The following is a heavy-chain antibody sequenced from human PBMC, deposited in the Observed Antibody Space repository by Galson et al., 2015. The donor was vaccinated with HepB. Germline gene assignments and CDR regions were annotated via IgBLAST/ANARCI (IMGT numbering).Heavy chain of an antibody. CDR3: TTGKETSGWYEDFDY. CDR2: IKSKTDGGTT. V-gene: IGHV3-15*01. Sequence: SLRLSCAASGFTFSNAWMSWVRQAPGKGLEWVGRIKSKTDGGTTDYAAPVKGRFTISRDDSKNTLYLQMNSLKTEDTAVYYCTTGKETSGWYEDFDYWGQGTLVTVSS. J-gene: IGHJ4*02. D-gene: IGHD6-19*01. CDR1: GFTFSNAW.